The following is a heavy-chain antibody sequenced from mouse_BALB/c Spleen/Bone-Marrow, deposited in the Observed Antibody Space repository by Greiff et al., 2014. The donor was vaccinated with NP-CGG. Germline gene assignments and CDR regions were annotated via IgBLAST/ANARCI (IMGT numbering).Heavy chain of an antibody. V-gene: IGHV1-69*02. CDR1: GYTFTSYW. CDR3: TRDNWDY. CDR2: IFPSETYT. Sequence: VRPGASVKLSCKASGYTFTSYWXNWVKQXXXQGLEWIGNIFPSETYTNCNQKFKDKATLTVDKSSSTAYMQLSSPTSEDSAVYYCTRDNWDYWGQGTTLTVSS. J-gene: IGHJ2*01. D-gene: IGHD4-1*01.